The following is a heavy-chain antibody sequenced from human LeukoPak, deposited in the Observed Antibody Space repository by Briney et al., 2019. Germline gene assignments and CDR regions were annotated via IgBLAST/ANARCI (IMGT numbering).Heavy chain of an antibody. J-gene: IGHJ4*02. CDR2: IIPIFGTA. V-gene: IGHV1-69*13. CDR3: ARDQLSFWSGSPPRELDY. Sequence: SVKVSCKASGGTFSSYAISWVRQAPGQGLEWMGGIIPIFGTANYAQKFQGRVTITADESTSTAYMELSSLRSEDTAVYYCARDQLSFWSGSPPRELDYWGQGTLVTVSS. D-gene: IGHD3-3*01. CDR1: GGTFSSYA.